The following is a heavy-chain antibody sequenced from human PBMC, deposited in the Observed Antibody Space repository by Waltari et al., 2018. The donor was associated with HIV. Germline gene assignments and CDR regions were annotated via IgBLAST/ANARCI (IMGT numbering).Heavy chain of an antibody. D-gene: IGHD3-22*01. CDR1: GFSLSTSGMR. CDR3: ARTYYYDSSGYILDY. CDR2: IDWDDDK. V-gene: IGHV2-70*04. J-gene: IGHJ4*02. Sequence: QVTLKESGPALVKPTQTLTLTCPFSGFSLSTSGMRVSWIRQPPGKALEWLARIDWDDDKFYSTSLKTRITISKDTSKNQVVLTMTNMDPVDTATYYCARTYYYDSSGYILDYWGQGTLVTVSS.